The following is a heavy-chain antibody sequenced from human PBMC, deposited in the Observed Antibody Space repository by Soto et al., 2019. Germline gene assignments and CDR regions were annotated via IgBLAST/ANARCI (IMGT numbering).Heavy chain of an antibody. CDR1: VYSFTSYW. CDR3: ARTQDTFYYCYGMEV. CDR2: IYPCDSDT. J-gene: IGHJ6*02. D-gene: IGHD2-15*01. V-gene: IGHV5-51*01. Sequence: PGESLKISCKGSVYSFTSYWIGWLRQMPVKGLEWMGIIYPCDSDTRYSPSFQGQVTISADKSISTAYLQWSSLKASDTAMYYCARTQDTFYYCYGMEVWGQGTTVTVSS.